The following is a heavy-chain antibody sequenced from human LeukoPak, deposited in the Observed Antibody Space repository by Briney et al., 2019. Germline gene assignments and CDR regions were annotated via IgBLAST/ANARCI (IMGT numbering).Heavy chain of an antibody. CDR1: GFSFSSYN. D-gene: IGHD6-13*01. Sequence: PGGSLRLSCAGSGFSFSSYNMTWVRQAPGKGLEWVSSVSSRENYIYYADSVKGRFTISRDNAKNLLNLQMNSLRAEDTAMYYCASSYSSTWYGSRNDAFDIWGQGTMVTVSS. V-gene: IGHV3-21*04. CDR3: ASSYSSTWYGSRNDAFDI. J-gene: IGHJ3*02. CDR2: VSSRENYI.